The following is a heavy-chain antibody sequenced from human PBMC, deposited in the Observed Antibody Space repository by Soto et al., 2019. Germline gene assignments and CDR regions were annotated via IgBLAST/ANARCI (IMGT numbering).Heavy chain of an antibody. V-gene: IGHV3-23*01. D-gene: IGHD1-26*01. Sequence: GGSLRLSCAASGFIFSNCAMTWVRQAPGKGLQWVSFFDEKSGDTQYADSVKGRFTVSRDTSENTLFLQMNSLTAEDTAVYYCAKGMGATSRLDSWGQGTLVTVSS. CDR1: GFIFSNCA. CDR2: FDEKSGDT. CDR3: AKGMGATSRLDS. J-gene: IGHJ4*02.